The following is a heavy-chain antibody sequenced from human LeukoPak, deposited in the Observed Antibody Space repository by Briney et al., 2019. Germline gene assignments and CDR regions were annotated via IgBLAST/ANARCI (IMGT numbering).Heavy chain of an antibody. D-gene: IGHD5-18*01. Sequence: PSETLSLTCGVYGGSFSGYYRSWIRQTPGKGLAWIASIDYTGTTYYNPSFKSRVSISMDTPKNQFSLKLTSVTAADTAVFYCVKFKRRPRTYSYDYEFWGQGTLVTVSP. J-gene: IGHJ4*02. CDR1: GGSFSGYY. V-gene: IGHV4-34*01. CDR3: VKFKRRPRTYSYDYEF. CDR2: IDYTGTT.